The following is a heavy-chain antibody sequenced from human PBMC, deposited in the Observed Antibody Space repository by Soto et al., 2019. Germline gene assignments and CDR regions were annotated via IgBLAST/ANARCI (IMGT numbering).Heavy chain of an antibody. V-gene: IGHV3-23*01. CDR2: ISGSGGST. CDR3: AMGPGSGWPYFDY. CDR1: GFTFSSYA. D-gene: IGHD6-19*01. Sequence: LRLSCAASGFTFSSYAMSWVRQAPGKGLEWVSAISGSGGSTYYADSVKGRFTISRDNSKNTLYLQMNSLRAEDTAVYYCAMGPGSGWPYFDYWGQGTLVTVSS. J-gene: IGHJ4*02.